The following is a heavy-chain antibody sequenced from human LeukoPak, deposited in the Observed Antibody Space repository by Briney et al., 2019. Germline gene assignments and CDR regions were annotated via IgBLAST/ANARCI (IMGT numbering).Heavy chain of an antibody. J-gene: IGHJ4*02. CDR3: AKDPRAGVCSSTSCHNLRDTRNDY. CDR2: ISGSGGST. V-gene: IGHV3-23*01. D-gene: IGHD2-2*01. Sequence: GGSLRLSCAASGFTFSNAWMSWVRQAPGKGLEWVSAISGSGGSTYYADSVKGRFTISRDNSKNTLYLQMNSLRAEDTAVYYCAKDPRAGVCSSTSCHNLRDTRNDYWGQGTLVTVSS. CDR1: GFTFSNAW.